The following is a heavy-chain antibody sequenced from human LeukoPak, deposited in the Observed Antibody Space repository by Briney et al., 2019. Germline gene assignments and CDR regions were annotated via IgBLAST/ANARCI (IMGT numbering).Heavy chain of an antibody. CDR2: DFHGGNS. V-gene: IGHV4-39*01. J-gene: IGHJ4*02. Sequence: PSETLSLTCTVSGGSITTRRYHWRWIPQPPGKVLGRIGSDFHGGNSYYNPSLKRRVTVSVDTSNIQCSLRLTAVTTADTALYCCARQAEGSSSGPYFFDYWGQGTRVTVSS. CDR3: ARQAEGSSSGPYFFDY. CDR1: GGSITTRRYH. D-gene: IGHD5-18*01.